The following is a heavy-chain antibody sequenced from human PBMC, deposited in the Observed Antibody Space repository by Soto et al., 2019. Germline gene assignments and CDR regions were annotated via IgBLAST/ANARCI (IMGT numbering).Heavy chain of an antibody. CDR1: GDAFSSCP. CDR2: IIPIFGTA. V-gene: IGHV1-69*01. D-gene: IGHD6-19*01. J-gene: IGHJ6*02. Sequence: LVGGSRHASGDAFSSCPIIWVRQTTGQGLEWMGGIIPIFGTANYAQKFQGRVTINADESTSTAYMELSSLRSEDTAVYYCARGGYSSGWNSYYYGMDVWGQGTTVTVS. CDR3: ARGGYSSGWNSYYYGMDV.